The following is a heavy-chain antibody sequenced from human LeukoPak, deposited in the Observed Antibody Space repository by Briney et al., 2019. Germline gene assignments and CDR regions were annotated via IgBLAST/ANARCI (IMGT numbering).Heavy chain of an antibody. CDR3: AKDLNYHGYYFDY. J-gene: IGHJ4*02. D-gene: IGHD3-10*01. CDR1: GFTFSSYS. Sequence: GGSLRLSCAASGFTFSSYSMNWVRQAPGKGLEWVANIKQDGSEKYYVDSVKGRFTISRDNAKNSLYLQMNSLRAEDTAVYYCAKDLNYHGYYFDYWGQGTLVTVSS. V-gene: IGHV3-7*03. CDR2: IKQDGSEK.